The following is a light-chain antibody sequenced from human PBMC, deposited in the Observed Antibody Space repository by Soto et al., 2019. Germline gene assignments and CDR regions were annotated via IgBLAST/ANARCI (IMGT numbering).Light chain of an antibody. CDR3: CSSAGAFYV. J-gene: IGLJ1*01. Sequence: QSALTQPRSVSGSPGQSVTISCTGTSSDIGGNISVSWFQQHPGKAPKLMIFDVSKRPSGVPDRVSGSKSGNTASLTISGLQAEDEADYYCCSSAGAFYVFGTGTKLTVL. V-gene: IGLV2-11*01. CDR2: DVS. CDR1: SSDIGGNIS.